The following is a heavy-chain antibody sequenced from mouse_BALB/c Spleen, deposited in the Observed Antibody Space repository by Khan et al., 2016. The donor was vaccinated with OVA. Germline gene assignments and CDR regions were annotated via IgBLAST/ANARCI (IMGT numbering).Heavy chain of an antibody. V-gene: IGHV5-6*01. CDR3: ASHVTGSFAY. J-gene: IGHJ3*01. CDR1: GFTFSAYG. CDR2: INSDGYYT. Sequence: EVELVESGGDLVRPGGSLKLSCAASGFTFSAYGMSWVRQSLAKRLEWVATINSDGYYTYYPDSLKGRFIISRDNAKNTLYLQMRTLTSEDTAMYYCASHVTGSFAYVGQGTLVTVAA. D-gene: IGHD2-1*01.